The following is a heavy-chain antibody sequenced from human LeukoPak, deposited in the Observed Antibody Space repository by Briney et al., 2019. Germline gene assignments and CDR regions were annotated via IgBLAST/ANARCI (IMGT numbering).Heavy chain of an antibody. V-gene: IGHV1-69*05. Sequence: SVKVSCKASGGTFSSHAISWVRQAPGQGLEWMGGIIPIFGTANYAQKLQGRVTMTTDTSTSTAYMELRSLRSDDTAVYYCARAVDSSGWYVGLNWFDPWGQGTLVTVSS. D-gene: IGHD6-19*01. CDR3: ARAVDSSGWYVGLNWFDP. CDR2: IIPIFGTA. J-gene: IGHJ5*02. CDR1: GGTFSSHA.